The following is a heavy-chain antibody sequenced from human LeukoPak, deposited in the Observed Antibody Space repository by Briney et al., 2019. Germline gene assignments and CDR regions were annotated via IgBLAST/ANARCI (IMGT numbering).Heavy chain of an antibody. D-gene: IGHD6-13*01. CDR1: GGSISIYY. Sequence: ASETLSLTCTVSGGSISIYYWNWIRQPAGKGLEWIGRIFTSGITNYNPSLKSRVTMSVDTSKSQFSLNLSSVTAADTAVYYCARAPAGSSKYDYWGQGILVTVSS. CDR2: IFTSGIT. V-gene: IGHV4-4*07. CDR3: ARAPAGSSKYDY. J-gene: IGHJ4*02.